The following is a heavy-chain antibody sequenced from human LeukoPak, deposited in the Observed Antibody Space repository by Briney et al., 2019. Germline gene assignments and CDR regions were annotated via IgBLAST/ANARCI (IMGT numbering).Heavy chain of an antibody. CDR1: GFTFSSYA. V-gene: IGHV3-23*01. D-gene: IGHD3-10*01. Sequence: GGSLRLSCAASGFTFSSYAMSWVRQAPGKGLEWVSSMSSSAASTFYADSVKGRFTISRDNSKSTLYLQMNSLRAEDTAVYYCAKPYKYGSENSYSIFDYWGQGIWVTVSS. J-gene: IGHJ4*02. CDR2: MSSSAAST. CDR3: AKPYKYGSENSYSIFDY.